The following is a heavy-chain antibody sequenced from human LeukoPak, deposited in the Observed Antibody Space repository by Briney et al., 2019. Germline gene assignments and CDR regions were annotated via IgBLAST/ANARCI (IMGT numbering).Heavy chain of an antibody. CDR1: GFTFTAYGTFGGYG. CDR3: ARDRSSSWYLGSHKVSY. CDR2: ISYDGSNK. J-gene: IGHJ4*02. V-gene: IGHV3-30*03. Sequence: GRSLRLSCAASGFTFTAYGTFGGYGMHWVRQAPGEGLEWVAVISYDGSNKYYADSVKGRFTISRDNSKNTVYLQMNSLRAEDTAVYYCARDRSSSWYLGSHKVSYWGQGTLVTVSS. D-gene: IGHD6-13*01.